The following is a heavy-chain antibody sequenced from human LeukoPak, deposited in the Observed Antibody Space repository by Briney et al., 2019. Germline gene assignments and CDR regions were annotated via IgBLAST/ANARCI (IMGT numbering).Heavy chain of an antibody. J-gene: IGHJ3*02. CDR2: ISSSGSTI. CDR3: AKDSDARWYSSRGVAFDI. D-gene: IGHD6-13*01. Sequence: KPGGSLRLSCAASGFTFSDYYMSWIRQAPGKGLEWVSYISSSGSTIYYADSVEGRFTISRDNAKNSLYLQMNSLRAEDTAVYYCAKDSDARWYSSRGVAFDIWGQGTMVTVSS. CDR1: GFTFSDYY. V-gene: IGHV3-11*04.